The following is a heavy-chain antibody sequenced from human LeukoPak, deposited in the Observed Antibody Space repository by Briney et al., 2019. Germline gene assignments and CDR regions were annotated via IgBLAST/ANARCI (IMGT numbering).Heavy chain of an antibody. V-gene: IGHV1-69*05. D-gene: IGHD1-7*01. CDR3: ARAQLELRLYYCYYYMDV. CDR2: INPIFGTA. Sequence: SVKVSCKASGGTFSSYAISWVRQAPGQGLEWMGGINPIFGTANYAQKFQGRVTITTDESTSTAYMELSSLRSEDTAVYYCARAQLELRLYYCYYYMDVWGKGTTVTVSS. J-gene: IGHJ6*03. CDR1: GGTFSSYA.